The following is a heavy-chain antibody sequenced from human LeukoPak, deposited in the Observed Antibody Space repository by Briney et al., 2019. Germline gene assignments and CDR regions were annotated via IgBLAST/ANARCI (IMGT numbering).Heavy chain of an antibody. D-gene: IGHD3-16*01. V-gene: IGHV4-34*01. Sequence: SETLSLTCAVYGGSFSGYYWSWIRQPPGKGLEWIGEINHSGSTNYNPSLKSRVTISVDTSKNQFSLKLSSVTAADTAVYYCARVLYYYYVDVWGKGTTVTVSS. J-gene: IGHJ6*03. CDR2: INHSGST. CDR1: GGSFSGYY. CDR3: ARVLYYYYVDV.